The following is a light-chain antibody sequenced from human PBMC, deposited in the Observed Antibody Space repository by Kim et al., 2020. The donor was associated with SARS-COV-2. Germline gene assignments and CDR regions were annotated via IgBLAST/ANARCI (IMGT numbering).Light chain of an antibody. CDR3: QKYNSAPWT. J-gene: IGKJ1*01. CDR2: AAS. Sequence: ASVGDRVTITGRASQDIANSVAWYQQKPGKVPQVLIYAASTLQSGVPSRCSGSGSGTEFTLTIGSLQTEDVATYYCQKYNSAPWTFGPGTKVEIK. CDR1: QDIANS. V-gene: IGKV1-27*01.